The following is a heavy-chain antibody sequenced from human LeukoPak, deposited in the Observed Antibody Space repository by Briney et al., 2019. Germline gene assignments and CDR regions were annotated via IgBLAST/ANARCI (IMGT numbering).Heavy chain of an antibody. D-gene: IGHD2-2*01. Sequence: ASVKVSCKASGYTFTGYYMHWVRQAPGQGLEWMGWINPNSGGTNYAQKFQGRVTMTRDTSISTAYMELSRLRSDDTAVYYCARELVLYCSSTSCYAPYYYYGMDVWGQGTTVTVSS. CDR3: ARELVLYCSSTSCYAPYYYYGMDV. CDR2: INPNSGGT. J-gene: IGHJ6*02. CDR1: GYTFTGYY. V-gene: IGHV1-2*02.